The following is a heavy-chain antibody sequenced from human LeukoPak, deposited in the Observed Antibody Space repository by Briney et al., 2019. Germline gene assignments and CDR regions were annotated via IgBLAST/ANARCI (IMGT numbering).Heavy chain of an antibody. J-gene: IGHJ6*03. V-gene: IGHV4-30-2*01. Sequence: PSQTLSLTCTVSGGSVSSGGYYWTWIRQPPGKGLEWIGYIYQSGSTYYNPSLKSRVTISVDRSKNQFSLRLSSVTAADTAVYYCARGVLWPDYYYMDVWGKGTTVTVSS. CDR1: GGSVSSGGYY. CDR3: ARGVLWPDYYYMDV. CDR2: IYQSGST. D-gene: IGHD3-10*01.